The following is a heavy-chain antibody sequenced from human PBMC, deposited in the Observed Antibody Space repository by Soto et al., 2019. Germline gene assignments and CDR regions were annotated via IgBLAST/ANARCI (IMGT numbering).Heavy chain of an antibody. J-gene: IGHJ4*02. CDR2: INHSGST. V-gene: IGHV4-34*01. D-gene: IGHD3-3*01. Sequence: SETLSLTCAVYGGSFSGYYWSWIRQPPGKGLEWIGEINHSGSTNYNPSLKSRVTISVDTSKNQFSLKLSSVTAADTAVYYCARGEGYGDIHRHDFSIWGQGTLVTVSS. CDR3: ARGEGYGDIHRHDFSI. CDR1: GGSFSGYY.